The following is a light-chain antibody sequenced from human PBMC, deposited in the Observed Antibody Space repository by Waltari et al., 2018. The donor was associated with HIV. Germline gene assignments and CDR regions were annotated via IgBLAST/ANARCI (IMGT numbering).Light chain of an antibody. CDR3: AAWDDSLL. CDR1: SSNIGSKY. J-gene: IGLJ2*01. Sequence: QSVLPQPPSASGTPGQRVTISCSGSSSNIGSKYVYWYQQLPGTAPKLLIYRNNQRPSGVPDRFSGSKSGTSASLAISGLRSEDEADYYCAAWDDSLLFGGGTKLTVL. CDR2: RNN. V-gene: IGLV1-47*01.